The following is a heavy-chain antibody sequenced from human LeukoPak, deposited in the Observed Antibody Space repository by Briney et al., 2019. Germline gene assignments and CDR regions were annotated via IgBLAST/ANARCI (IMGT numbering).Heavy chain of an antibody. CDR3: ARGYCSGGSCYSDYYYYYMDV. J-gene: IGHJ6*03. V-gene: IGHV3-23*01. Sequence: GGSLRLSCAASGFTFKNYAMSWVRQASGKGLEWVSTISGNGDSTYYADSVKGRFTISRDNSKNSPYLQMNSLGAEDTAVYYCARGYCSGGSCYSDYYYYYMDVWGKGTTVTVSS. D-gene: IGHD2-15*01. CDR1: GFTFKNYA. CDR2: ISGNGDST.